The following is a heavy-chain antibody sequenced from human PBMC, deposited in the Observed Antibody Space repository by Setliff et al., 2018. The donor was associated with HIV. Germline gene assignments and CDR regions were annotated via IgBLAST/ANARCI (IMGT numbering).Heavy chain of an antibody. CDR2: MYDSETT. D-gene: IGHD3-16*01. CDR3: ARHQKVSFMSDH. CDR1: GYSVSSGYY. V-gene: IGHV4-38-2*02. J-gene: IGHJ4*02. Sequence: KPSETLSLTCIVSGYSVSSGYYWGWIRQPPGKGLQWIGAMYDSETTYYNPSLKSRVTMSVDASRNRFSLKLSSVTAADTAIYYCARHQKVSFMSDHWGQGMRVTVSS.